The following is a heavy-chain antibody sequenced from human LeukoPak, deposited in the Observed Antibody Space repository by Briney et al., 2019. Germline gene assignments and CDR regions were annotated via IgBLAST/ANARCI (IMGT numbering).Heavy chain of an antibody. J-gene: IGHJ5*02. CDR2: ISISGGTI. CDR1: GFTFSSYE. V-gene: IGHV3-48*03. CDR3: ARVEKYSSSWIDL. Sequence: GGSLRLSCAASGFTFSSYEMNWVRQAPGKGLEWVSHISISGGTIYYAGSVKVRFTISRDNARNSLYLQMNSLRAEDTAVYYCARVEKYSSSWIDLWGQGTLVTVSS. D-gene: IGHD6-13*01.